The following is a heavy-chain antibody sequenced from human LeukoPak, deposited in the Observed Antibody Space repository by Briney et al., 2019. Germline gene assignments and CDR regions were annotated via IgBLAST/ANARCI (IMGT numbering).Heavy chain of an antibody. CDR1: GFTFSSYS. J-gene: IGHJ4*02. Sequence: PWGSLRLSCTASGFTFSSYSMNWVRQAPGKGLEWVSSISSSSSYIYYADSVKGRFTISRDNTKNSLYLQMNSLRAEDTAVYYCARVVTRVYYDSSGSDYWGQGTLVTVSS. CDR2: ISSSSSYI. CDR3: ARVVTRVYYDSSGSDY. V-gene: IGHV3-21*01. D-gene: IGHD3-22*01.